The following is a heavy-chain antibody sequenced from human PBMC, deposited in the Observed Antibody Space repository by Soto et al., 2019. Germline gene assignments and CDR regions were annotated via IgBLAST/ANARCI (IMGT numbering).Heavy chain of an antibody. CDR3: ARAVTHHDFWSGYYTSGFDY. CDR2: IYYSGST. D-gene: IGHD3-3*01. Sequence: SETLSLTCTVSGGSISSYYWSWIRQPPGKGLEWIGYIYYSGSTNYNPSLKSRVTISVDTSKNQFSLKLSSVTAADTAVYYCARAVTHHDFWSGYYTSGFDYWGQGTQVTVSS. J-gene: IGHJ4*02. V-gene: IGHV4-59*01. CDR1: GGSISSYY.